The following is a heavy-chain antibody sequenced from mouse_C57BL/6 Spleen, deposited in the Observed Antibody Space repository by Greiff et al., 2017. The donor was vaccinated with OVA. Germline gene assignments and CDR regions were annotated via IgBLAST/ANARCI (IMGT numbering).Heavy chain of an antibody. Sequence: QVQLQQPGTELVKPGASVKLSCKASGYTFTSYWMHWVKQRPGQGLEWIGNINPSNGGTNYNEKFKSKATLTVDKSSSTAYMQLSSLTSEDSAVYDCASFYYDYDGDYAMDYWGQGTSVTVSS. V-gene: IGHV1-53*01. D-gene: IGHD2-4*01. CDR2: INPSNGGT. CDR3: ASFYYDYDGDYAMDY. CDR1: GYTFTSYW. J-gene: IGHJ4*01.